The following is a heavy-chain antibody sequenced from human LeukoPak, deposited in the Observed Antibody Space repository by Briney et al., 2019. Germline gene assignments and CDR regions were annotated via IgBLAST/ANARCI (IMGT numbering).Heavy chain of an antibody. V-gene: IGHV4-34*01. Sequence: SETLSLTCAVYGGSFSGYYWSWIRQPPGKGLEWIGDINHSGSTNYNPSLKSRVTISVGTSKNQFSLKLSSVTAADTAVYYCARGQIRYSYGIFDYWGQGTLVTVSS. CDR3: ARGQIRYSYGIFDY. D-gene: IGHD5-18*01. CDR1: GGSFSGYY. J-gene: IGHJ4*02. CDR2: INHSGST.